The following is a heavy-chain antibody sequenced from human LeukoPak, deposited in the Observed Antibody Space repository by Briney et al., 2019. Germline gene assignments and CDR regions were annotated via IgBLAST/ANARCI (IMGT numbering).Heavy chain of an antibody. CDR2: IKQDGSEK. V-gene: IGHV3-7*01. J-gene: IGHJ6*03. D-gene: IGHD3-10*01. CDR1: GFTFSSYE. Sequence: PGGSLRLSCAASGFTFSSYEMSWVRQAPGKGLEWVANIKQDGSEKYYVDSVKGRFTISRDNAKNSLYLQMNSLRAEDTAVYYCARGSFPYYYYYYYMDVWGKGTTVTVSS. CDR3: ARGSFPYYYYYYYMDV.